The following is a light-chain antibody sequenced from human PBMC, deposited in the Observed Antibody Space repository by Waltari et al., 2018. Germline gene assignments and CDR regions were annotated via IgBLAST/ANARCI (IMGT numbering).Light chain of an antibody. V-gene: IGLV2-14*03. Sequence: PGQSITISCTGTSSDAGFYNYVSWYQQYPGKAPKLIIYDVFQRPSGVSNRFSGSKPGNTASLTISGLETEDEGDYYCNSYTGSSSWVFGGGTKLTVL. CDR1: SSDAGFYNY. CDR2: DVF. CDR3: NSYTGSSSWV. J-gene: IGLJ3*02.